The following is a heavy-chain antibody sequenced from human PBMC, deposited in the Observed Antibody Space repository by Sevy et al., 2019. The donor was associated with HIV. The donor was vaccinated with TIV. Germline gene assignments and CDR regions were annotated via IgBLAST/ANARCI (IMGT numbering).Heavy chain of an antibody. Sequence: GGSLRLSCAASGFTFSYYYMNWVRQAPGKGLEWVSSISSASSYILYADSVKGRFTISRDNAKNSVYLQMNSLRAEDTAVYYCARGQYYVGGQNDYWGQGTLVTVSS. CDR2: ISSASSYI. CDR3: ARGQYYVGGQNDY. V-gene: IGHV3-21*01. D-gene: IGHD3-16*01. J-gene: IGHJ4*02. CDR1: GFTFSYYY.